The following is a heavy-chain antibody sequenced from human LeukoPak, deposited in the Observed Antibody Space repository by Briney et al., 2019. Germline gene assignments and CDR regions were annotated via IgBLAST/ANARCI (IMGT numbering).Heavy chain of an antibody. CDR3: AKDPWGDYYDTSGYYSAVDY. J-gene: IGHJ4*02. Sequence: GGSLRLSCAASGLTFSSYWMHWVRQAPGKGLVWVSRINSDGSTTTYADSVKGRFTISRDNSKNTLYLQMNSLRAEDTAVYYCAKDPWGDYYDTSGYYSAVDYWGQGTLVTVSS. CDR2: INSDGSTT. D-gene: IGHD3-22*01. V-gene: IGHV3-74*01. CDR1: GLTFSSYW.